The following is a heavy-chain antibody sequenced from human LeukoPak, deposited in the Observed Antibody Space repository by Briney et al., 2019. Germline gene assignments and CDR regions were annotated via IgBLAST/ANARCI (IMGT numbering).Heavy chain of an antibody. Sequence: SETLSLTCAVSGGSISSSSYYWGWIRQPPGKGLEWIGSIYYSGSTYYNPSLKSRVTISVDTSKNQFSLKLSSVTAADTAVYYCAIPHDYGREYFQHWGQGTLVTVSS. CDR3: AIPHDYGREYFQH. D-gene: IGHD4-17*01. CDR2: IYYSGST. J-gene: IGHJ1*01. CDR1: GGSISSSSYY. V-gene: IGHV4-39*01.